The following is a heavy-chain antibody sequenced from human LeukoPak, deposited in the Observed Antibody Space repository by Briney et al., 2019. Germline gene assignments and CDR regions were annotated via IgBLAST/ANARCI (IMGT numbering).Heavy chain of an antibody. CDR3: AKHQWFGESVEDY. CDR1: GFTFSSYA. Sequence: GGSLRLSCAASGFTFSSYAMSWVRQAPGKGLEWVSAISGSGGSTYYADSVKGRFTISRDNSKNTLYLQMNSLSAEDTAVYYCAKHQWFGESVEDYWGQGTLVTVSS. D-gene: IGHD3-10*01. CDR2: ISGSGGST. V-gene: IGHV3-23*01. J-gene: IGHJ4*02.